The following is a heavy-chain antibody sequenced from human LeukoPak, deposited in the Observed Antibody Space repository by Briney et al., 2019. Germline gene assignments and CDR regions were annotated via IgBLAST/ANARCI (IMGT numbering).Heavy chain of an antibody. Sequence: SVKVSCKASGGTFSGYAISWVRRAPGQGLEWMGGIIPIFGTANYAQKFQGRVTITADESTSTAYMELSSLRSEDTAVYYCARGVVDTAILYGMDVWGQGTTVTVSS. CDR2: IIPIFGTA. CDR1: GGTFSGYA. J-gene: IGHJ6*02. V-gene: IGHV1-69*13. CDR3: ARGVVDTAILYGMDV. D-gene: IGHD5-18*01.